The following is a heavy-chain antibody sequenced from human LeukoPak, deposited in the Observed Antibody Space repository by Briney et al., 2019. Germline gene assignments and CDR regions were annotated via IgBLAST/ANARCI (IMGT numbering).Heavy chain of an antibody. CDR1: GGTFSSYA. V-gene: IGHV1-69*13. CDR3: ARDPTAYCGGDCYSYDAFDI. CDR2: IIPIFGTA. J-gene: IGHJ3*02. D-gene: IGHD2-21*02. Sequence: ASVKVSCKASGGTFSSYAISWVRQAPGQGLEWMGGIIPIFGTAYYAQKFQGRVTITADESTSTAYMELSSLRSEDTAVYYCARDPTAYCGGDCYSYDAFDIWGQGTMATVSS.